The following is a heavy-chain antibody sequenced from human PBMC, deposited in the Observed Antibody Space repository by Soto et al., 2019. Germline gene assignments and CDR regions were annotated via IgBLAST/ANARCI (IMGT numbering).Heavy chain of an antibody. J-gene: IGHJ4*02. CDR1: GFTFSSYG. CDR2: ISYDGSNK. D-gene: IGHD2-2*01. CDR3: ANGPAYSGYFDY. Sequence: GSLRLSCAASGFTFSSYGMHWVRQAPGKGLEWVAVISYDGSNKYYADSVKGRFTISRDNSKNTLYLQMNSLRAEDTAVYYCANGPAYSGYFDYWGQGTLVTVSS. V-gene: IGHV3-30*18.